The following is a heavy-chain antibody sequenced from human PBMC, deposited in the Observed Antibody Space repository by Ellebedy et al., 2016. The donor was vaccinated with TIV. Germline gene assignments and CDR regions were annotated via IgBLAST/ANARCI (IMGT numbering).Heavy chain of an antibody. Sequence: GESLKISCATSRFTFSSWVRQAPGKGLEWVSSISSSTSYIYYADSVKGRFTISRDNAKKSLYLQMNSLRVEDTAVYYCARDRGTWAPHDAFDLWGQGTMVTGSS. J-gene: IGHJ3*01. CDR1: RFTFSS. D-gene: IGHD3-10*01. V-gene: IGHV3-21*01. CDR3: ARDRGTWAPHDAFDL. CDR2: ISSSTSYI.